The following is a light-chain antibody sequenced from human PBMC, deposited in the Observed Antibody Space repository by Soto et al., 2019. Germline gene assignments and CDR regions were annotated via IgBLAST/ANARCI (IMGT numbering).Light chain of an antibody. Sequence: QSVLTQPPSVSGTPGQRVSISCSVNTSNIGSNAVNWYQHLPGTAPRLLIYSNNLRSSGVPDRFSGSRSGTSASLAISGLQSEDEADYYCATWDDRLNGWVFGGGTKLTVL. CDR1: TSNIGSNA. V-gene: IGLV1-44*01. CDR2: SNN. CDR3: ATWDDRLNGWV. J-gene: IGLJ3*02.